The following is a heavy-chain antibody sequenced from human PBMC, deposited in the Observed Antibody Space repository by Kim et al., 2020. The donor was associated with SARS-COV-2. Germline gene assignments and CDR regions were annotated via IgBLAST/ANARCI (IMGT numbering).Heavy chain of an antibody. Sequence: GGSLRLSCAASGFTFSSYAMHWVRQAPGKGLEWVAVISYDGSNKYYADSVKGRFTISRDNSKNTLYLQMNSLRAEDTAVYYCARGGYYYGSGSVDYWGQGTLVTVSS. CDR2: ISYDGSNK. J-gene: IGHJ4*02. CDR1: GFTFSSYA. D-gene: IGHD3-10*01. CDR3: ARGGYYYGSGSVDY. V-gene: IGHV3-30*04.